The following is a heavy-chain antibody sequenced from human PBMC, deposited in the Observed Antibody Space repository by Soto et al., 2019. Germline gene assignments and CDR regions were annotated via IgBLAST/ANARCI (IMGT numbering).Heavy chain of an antibody. CDR1: GYTFTGYY. D-gene: IGHD3-22*01. V-gene: IGHV1-2*04. J-gene: IGHJ6*02. CDR2: INPNSGGT. CDR3: ARDSDYYDSSGYYGMDV. Sequence: QVQLVQSGAEVKKPGASVKVSCKASGYTFTGYYMHWERQAPGQGLEWMGWINPNSGGTNYAQKFQGWVTMTRDTSISTAYMELSRLRSDDTAVYYCARDSDYYDSSGYYGMDVWGQGTTVTVSS.